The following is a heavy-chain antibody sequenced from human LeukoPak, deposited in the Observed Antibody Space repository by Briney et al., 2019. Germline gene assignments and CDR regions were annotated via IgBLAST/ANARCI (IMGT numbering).Heavy chain of an antibody. CDR3: AKGSAAAGLIDY. J-gene: IGHJ4*02. Sequence: PGGSLRLSCAASGFTFSTYAVNWVRQAPGKGLEWVSSISDSGGRTYYADSVKGRFTISRDNSKNTLYLQMNSLRAEDTAVYYCAKGSAAAGLIDYWGQGTLVTVSS. D-gene: IGHD6-13*01. V-gene: IGHV3-23*01. CDR2: ISDSGGRT. CDR1: GFTFSTYA.